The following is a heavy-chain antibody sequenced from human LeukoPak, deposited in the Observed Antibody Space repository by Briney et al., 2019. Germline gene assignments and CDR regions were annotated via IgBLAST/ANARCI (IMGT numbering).Heavy chain of an antibody. Sequence: PGGTLTLSCAASGFTFSHFWMSWVRQAPGKGLEWVAYIKKTGSETYYVDSVKGRFTLTRDNTRNSLFLQMYSLRAEDTAVYFCAREDGYCSGGNCYSYFDSWGQGTLVTASS. CDR2: IKKTGSET. J-gene: IGHJ4*02. CDR1: GFTFSHFW. V-gene: IGHV3-7*01. D-gene: IGHD2-15*01. CDR3: AREDGYCSGGNCYSYFDS.